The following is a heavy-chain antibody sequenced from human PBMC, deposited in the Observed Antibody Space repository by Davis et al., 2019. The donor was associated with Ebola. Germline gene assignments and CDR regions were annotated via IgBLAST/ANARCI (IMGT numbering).Heavy chain of an antibody. CDR1: GYTFTSYG. CDR3: AKDRKVGATGYYYYYYGMDV. CDR2: MNPNSGNT. J-gene: IGHJ6*02. V-gene: IGHV1-8*02. Sequence: ASVKVSCKASGYTFTSYGISWVRQAPGQGLEWMGWMNPNSGNTGYAQKFQGRVTMTRNTSISTAYMELSSLRSEDTAVYYCAKDRKVGATGYYYYYYGMDVWGQGTTVTVSS. D-gene: IGHD1-26*01.